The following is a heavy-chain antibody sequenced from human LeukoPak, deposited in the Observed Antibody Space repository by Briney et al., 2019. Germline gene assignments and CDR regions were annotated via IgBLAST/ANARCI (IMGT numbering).Heavy chain of an antibody. V-gene: IGHV3-33*01. CDR1: GFIFSDYA. CDR2: IWYDGIHK. CDR3: ARGAGRGV. D-gene: IGHD6-19*01. J-gene: IGHJ4*02. Sequence: GGSLRLSCAASGFIFSDYAIHWVRQAPGKGLEWVAAIWYDGIHKYYADSVKGRFTISRDNSKNTLYLQMNSLRAEDTAVYYCARGAGRGVWGQGTLVTVSS.